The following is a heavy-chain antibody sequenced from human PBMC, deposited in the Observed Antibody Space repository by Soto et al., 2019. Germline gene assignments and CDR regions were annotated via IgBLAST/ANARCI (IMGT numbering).Heavy chain of an antibody. Sequence: QVQLVDSGGGVVQPGRSLRLSCAASGFPFSSYAIHWVRQAPGKGLEWVAFISYDGSNTYYADSVRGRFSVSRDNSNNTLDLQMNSRRAEDTAVYYCARSRGGDGYNPLDYWGQGTLVTVSS. CDR1: GFPFSSYA. J-gene: IGHJ4*02. V-gene: IGHV3-30-3*01. CDR3: ARSRGGDGYNPLDY. D-gene: IGHD2-21*01. CDR2: ISYDGSNT.